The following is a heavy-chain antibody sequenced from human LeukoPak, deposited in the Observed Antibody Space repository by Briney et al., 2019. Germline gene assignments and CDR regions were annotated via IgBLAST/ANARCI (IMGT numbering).Heavy chain of an antibody. CDR2: INPSGGST. CDR1: GYTFTSYY. Sequence: ASVKVSCKASGYTFTSYYMHWVRQAPGQGLEWMGIINPSGGSTSYAQKFQGRVTMTRDMSTSTVYMELSSLRSEDTAVYYCALSEGRATSAFDIWGQGTMVTVSS. J-gene: IGHJ3*02. CDR3: ALSEGRATSAFDI. V-gene: IGHV1-46*01. D-gene: IGHD1-26*01.